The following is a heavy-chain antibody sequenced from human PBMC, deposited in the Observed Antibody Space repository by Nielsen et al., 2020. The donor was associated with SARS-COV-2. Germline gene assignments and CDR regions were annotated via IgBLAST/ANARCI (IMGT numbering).Heavy chain of an antibody. CDR1: GFTSSSYS. CDR3: ARDLIAVKDDAFDI. D-gene: IGHD6-19*01. V-gene: IGHV3-21*01. CDR2: ISSSSSYI. Sequence: GGSLRLSCAASGFTSSSYSMNWVRQAPGKGLEWVSSISSSSSYIYYADSVKGRFTISRDNAKNSLYLQMNSLRAEDTAVYYCARDLIAVKDDAFDIWGQGTMVTVSS. J-gene: IGHJ3*02.